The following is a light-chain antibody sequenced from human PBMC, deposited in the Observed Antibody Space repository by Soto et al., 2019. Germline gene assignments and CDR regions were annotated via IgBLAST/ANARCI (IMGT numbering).Light chain of an antibody. Sequence: VMMQRPAKLPVWPGGRATLSCRARQSVSILSAGYHQKPGQAPRLLIHGATTRATGIPARFSGSGSGTEFTLYISSLQFEDFAVYYCLQYHNWPRMFGQGTKV. CDR3: LQYHNWPRM. V-gene: IGKV3-15*01. CDR2: GAT. CDR1: QSVSIL. J-gene: IGKJ1*01.